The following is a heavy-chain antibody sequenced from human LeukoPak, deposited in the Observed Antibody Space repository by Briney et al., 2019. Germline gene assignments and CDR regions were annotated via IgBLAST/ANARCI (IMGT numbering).Heavy chain of an antibody. CDR1: GDSVSGNRAT. D-gene: IGHD1-1*01. J-gene: IGHJ3*01. CDR2: TYYGSGWSI. Sequence: SQTLSLTRAISGDSVSGNRATWNWIRQSPSRGLEWLGRTYYGSGWSIEYASSVRSRITIHSDTSRNQFSLQVTSVTPEDTAVYYRARSNEVGAFDVWGQGIMVIVSS. CDR3: ARSNEVGAFDV. V-gene: IGHV6-1*01.